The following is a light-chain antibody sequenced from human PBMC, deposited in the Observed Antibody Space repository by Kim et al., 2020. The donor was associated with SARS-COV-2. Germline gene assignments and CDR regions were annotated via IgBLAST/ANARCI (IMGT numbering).Light chain of an antibody. CDR3: QVWDSSSDHPYV. CDR2: YDS. CDR1: NIGSKS. J-gene: IGLJ1*01. Sequence: SYELNQPPSVSVAPGKTARITCGGNNIGSKSVHWYQQKPGQAPVLVIYYDSDRPSGIPERFSGSNSGNTATLTISRVEAGDEADYYCQVWDSSSDHPYVFGTGTKVTVL. V-gene: IGLV3-21*04.